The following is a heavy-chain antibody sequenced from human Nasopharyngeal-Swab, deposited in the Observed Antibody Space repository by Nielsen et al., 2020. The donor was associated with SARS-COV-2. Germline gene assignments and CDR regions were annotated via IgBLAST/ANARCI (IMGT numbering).Heavy chain of an antibody. CDR2: IKSKTDGGTT. D-gene: IGHD6-19*01. V-gene: IGHV3-15*01. CDR3: TTDHQQWLVEYYYYMDV. Sequence: GESLKISCAASGFTFSNAWMSWVRQAPGKGLEWVGRIKSKTDGGTTDYAAPVKGRFTISRDDSKNTLYLQMNSLKTEDTAVYYCTTDHQQWLVEYYYYMDVWGKGTTVTVSS. J-gene: IGHJ6*03. CDR1: GFTFSNAW.